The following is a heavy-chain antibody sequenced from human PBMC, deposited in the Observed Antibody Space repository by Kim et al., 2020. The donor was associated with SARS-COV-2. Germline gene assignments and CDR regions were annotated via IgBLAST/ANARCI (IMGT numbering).Heavy chain of an antibody. D-gene: IGHD6-13*01. J-gene: IGHJ4*02. CDR3: AVASIAVGADY. Sequence: YHAASVKGRFTISRQNFKNTRYLQMNSLKPEDTAVYYSAVASIAVGADYWGQGTLVTVSS. V-gene: IGHV3-53*04.